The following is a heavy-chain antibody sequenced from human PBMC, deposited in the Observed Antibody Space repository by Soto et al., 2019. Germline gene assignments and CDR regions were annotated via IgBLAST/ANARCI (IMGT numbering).Heavy chain of an antibody. J-gene: IGHJ4*02. CDR1: GGSISSSNW. D-gene: IGHD3-10*01. V-gene: IGHV4-4*02. CDR3: ARVPQTYGSGSYYLFYFDY. Sequence: PSETLSLTCAVSGGSISSSNWWSWVRQPPGKGLEWIGEIYHSGSTNYNPSLKSRVTISVDKSKNQFSLKLSSVTAADTAVYYCARVPQTYGSGSYYLFYFDYWGQGTLVTVSS. CDR2: IYHSGST.